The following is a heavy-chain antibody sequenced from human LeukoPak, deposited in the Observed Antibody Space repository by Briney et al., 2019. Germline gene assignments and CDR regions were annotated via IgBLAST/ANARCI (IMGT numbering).Heavy chain of an antibody. CDR1: GFTFSSYS. Sequence: GGSLRLSCAASGFTFSSYSMNWVRQAPGKGLEWVSAISGSGGSTYYADSVKGRFTISRDNSKNTLYLQMNSLGAEDTAVYYCAKSIAVAEPPDYWGQGTLVTVSS. V-gene: IGHV3-23*01. J-gene: IGHJ4*02. D-gene: IGHD6-19*01. CDR2: ISGSGGST. CDR3: AKSIAVAEPPDY.